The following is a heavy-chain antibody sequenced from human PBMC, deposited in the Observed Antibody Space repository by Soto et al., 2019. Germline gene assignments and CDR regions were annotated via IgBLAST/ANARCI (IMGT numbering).Heavy chain of an antibody. J-gene: IGHJ4*02. V-gene: IGHV4-59*01. D-gene: IGHD6-13*01. CDR2: VYNSGST. CDR1: GGSISSNY. CDR3: ARYRREAVAGYTLDN. Sequence: PSETLSLTCTVSGGSISSNYWTWIRQPPGKGLEWIGYVYNSGSTNYNPSLKSRVTISEDTSKSQFSLKVNSMTAANTAVYYCARYRREAVAGYTLDNWGQGILVTVSS.